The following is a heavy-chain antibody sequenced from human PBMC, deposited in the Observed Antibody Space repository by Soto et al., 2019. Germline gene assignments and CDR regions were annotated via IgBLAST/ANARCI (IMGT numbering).Heavy chain of an antibody. V-gene: IGHV1-18*04. CDR3: AEGLVVVPAAIPVRGYYYYYGMDV. D-gene: IGHD2-2*02. Sequence: ASVKVSCKASGYTFTSYGISWVRQAPGQGLEWMGWISAYNGNTNYAQKLQGRVTITADESTSTAYMELSSLRSEDTAVYYCAEGLVVVPAAIPVRGYYYYYGMDVWGQGTTVTVSS. CDR2: ISAYNGNT. CDR1: GYTFTSYG. J-gene: IGHJ6*02.